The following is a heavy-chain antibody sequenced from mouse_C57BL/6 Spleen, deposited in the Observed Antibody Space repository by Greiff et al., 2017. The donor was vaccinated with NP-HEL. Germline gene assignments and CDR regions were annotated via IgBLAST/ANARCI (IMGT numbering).Heavy chain of an antibody. Sequence: VQLQQPGAELVMPGASVKLSCKASGYTFTSYWMHWVKQRPGQGLEWIGEIDPSDSYTNYNQKFKGKSTLTVDKSSSTAYMQLSSLTSEDSAVYYCARLGYGSSYYAMDYWGQGTSVTVSS. D-gene: IGHD1-1*01. CDR3: ARLGYGSSYYAMDY. CDR1: GYTFTSYW. V-gene: IGHV1-69*01. J-gene: IGHJ4*01. CDR2: IDPSDSYT.